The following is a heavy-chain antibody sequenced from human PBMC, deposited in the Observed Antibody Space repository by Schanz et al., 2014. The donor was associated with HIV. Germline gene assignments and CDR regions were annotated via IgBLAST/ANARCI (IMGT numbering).Heavy chain of an antibody. CDR3: TKEVPPDV. V-gene: IGHV3-23*01. J-gene: IGHJ6*02. D-gene: IGHD1-1*01. Sequence: EVKLSESGGGLVQPGGSLRLSCVASGFTFSTYAMSWVRQAPGKGLEWVSGISGNGGSTYHADSVKGRFTISRDNSKNTLYLQMNSLRAEDTAVYYCTKEVPPDVWGQGTTVTVSS. CDR2: ISGNGGST. CDR1: GFTFSTYA.